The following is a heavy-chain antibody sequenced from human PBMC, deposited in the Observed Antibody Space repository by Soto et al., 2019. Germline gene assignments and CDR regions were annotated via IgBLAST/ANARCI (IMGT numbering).Heavy chain of an antibody. CDR3: AHSITYYDILHGYPNFDY. CDR1: GFSLSTSGVG. V-gene: IGHV2-5*02. CDR2: IYWDDDK. D-gene: IGHD3-9*01. Sequence: QITLKESGPTLVKPTQTLTLTCTFSGFSLSTSGVGLGWIRQPPGKALAWLALIYWDDDKRYSPSLKSRLTITKETANNQVFITMTNMDPVDTATSYCAHSITYYDILHGYPNFDYWGQGTLVTVSS. J-gene: IGHJ4*02.